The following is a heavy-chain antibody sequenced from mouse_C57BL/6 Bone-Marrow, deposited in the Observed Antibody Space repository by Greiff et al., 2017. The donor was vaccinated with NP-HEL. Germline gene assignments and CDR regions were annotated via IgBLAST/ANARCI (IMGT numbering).Heavy chain of an antibody. CDR1: GYAFTNYL. J-gene: IGHJ3*01. CDR3: ARSPLAY. Sequence: VKLQESGAELVRPGTSVKVSCKASGYAFTNYLIEWVKQRPGQGLEWIGVINPGSGGTNYNEKFKGKATLTADKSSSTAYMQLSSLTSEDSAVYFCARSPLAYWGQGTLVTVSA. CDR2: INPGSGGT. V-gene: IGHV1-54*01.